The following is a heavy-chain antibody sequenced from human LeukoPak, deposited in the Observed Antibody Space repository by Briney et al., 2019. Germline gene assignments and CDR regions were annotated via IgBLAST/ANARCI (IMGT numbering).Heavy chain of an antibody. CDR3: VRDPSYGSSWYYYMDV. J-gene: IGHJ6*03. CDR2: ISSSSFKI. CDR1: EFTFVRYA. V-gene: IGHV3-48*04. Sequence: GGSLRLSCAASEFTFVRYAMNWVRQAPGKGLEWVSYISSSSFKIGYADSVKGRFTISRDNSKNPLYLQMDSLRVEDTAVYYCVRDPSYGSSWYYYMDVWGKGTTVTVSS. D-gene: IGHD6-13*01.